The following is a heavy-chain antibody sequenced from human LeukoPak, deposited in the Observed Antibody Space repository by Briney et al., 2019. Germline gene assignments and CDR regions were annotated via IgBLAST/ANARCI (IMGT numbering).Heavy chain of an antibody. CDR1: GFTFSSYG. Sequence: GGSLRLSCAASGFTFSSYGMSWVRQAPGKGLEWVANIKQDGSEKYYVDSVKGRFTISRDNAKNSLYLQMNSLRAEDTAVYYCARIITMVRGVIPWFDPWGQGTLVTVSS. CDR3: ARIITMVRGVIPWFDP. J-gene: IGHJ5*02. CDR2: IKQDGSEK. D-gene: IGHD3-10*01. V-gene: IGHV3-7*01.